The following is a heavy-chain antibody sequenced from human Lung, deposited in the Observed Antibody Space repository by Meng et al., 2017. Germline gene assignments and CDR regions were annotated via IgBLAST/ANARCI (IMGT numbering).Heavy chain of an antibody. J-gene: IGHJ4*02. Sequence: GESLKISCAASGFTFSSYWMHWVRQAPGKGLVWVSRINSDGSGTAYADSVKGRFTISRDNAKNTLYLQMNSLRAEDTAVYYCAGGGYYGSGSYEYWGQGTLVTVSS. CDR2: INSDGSGT. CDR1: GFTFSSYW. CDR3: AGGGYYGSGSYEY. V-gene: IGHV3-74*01. D-gene: IGHD3-10*01.